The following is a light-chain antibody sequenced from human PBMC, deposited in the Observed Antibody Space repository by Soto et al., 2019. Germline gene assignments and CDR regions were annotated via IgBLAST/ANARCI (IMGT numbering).Light chain of an antibody. V-gene: IGKV3-20*01. Sequence: ETVLTQSPGTLSLSPGERATLSCRASQSLGSDYLAWYQQKPGQAPRLLIYGVSSRATDIPDRFSCSGSGTDFTLTISRLEQEDFPMYYCQLYGTSRAFGEGTKV. CDR3: QLYGTSRA. J-gene: IGKJ1*01. CDR2: GVS. CDR1: QSLGSDY.